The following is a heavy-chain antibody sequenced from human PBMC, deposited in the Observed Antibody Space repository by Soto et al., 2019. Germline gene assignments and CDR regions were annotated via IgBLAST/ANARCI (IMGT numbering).Heavy chain of an antibody. J-gene: IGHJ5*02. D-gene: IGHD3-22*01. V-gene: IGHV4-31*03. CDR1: GGSISSGGYY. CDR3: ARGSYYDSSGYHGP. CDR2: IYYSGST. Sequence: SETLSLTCTVSGGSISSGGYYWSWIRQHPGKGLEWIGYIYYSGSTYYNPSLKSRVTISVDTSKNQFSLKLSSVTAADTAVYYCARGSYYDSSGYHGPWGQGTLVTVSS.